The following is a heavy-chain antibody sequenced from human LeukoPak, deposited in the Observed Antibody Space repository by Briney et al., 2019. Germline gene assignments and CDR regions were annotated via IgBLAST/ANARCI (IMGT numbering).Heavy chain of an antibody. V-gene: IGHV3-23*01. D-gene: IGHD3-22*01. CDR2: ISGSGGST. CDR3: AKIGSSGYYYGKWFDP. CDR1: GFAFSSYA. J-gene: IGHJ5*02. Sequence: GGSLRLSCAASGFAFSSYAMSWVRQAPGKGLEWVSAISGSGGSTYYADSVKGRFTISRDNSKNTLYLQMNSLRAEDTAVYYCAKIGSSGYYYGKWFDPWGQGTLVTVSS.